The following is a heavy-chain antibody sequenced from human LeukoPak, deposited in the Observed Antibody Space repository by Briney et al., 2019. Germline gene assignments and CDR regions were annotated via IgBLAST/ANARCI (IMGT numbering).Heavy chain of an antibody. CDR3: ARVQWELGFDY. Sequence: SETLSLTCTVSGGSITSYYWSWIRQPAGKGLEWIGRIYTSESPTYNPSLKSRVTKSLDPSRNQLSLKLTSVTAADTAMYYCARVQWELGFDYWGQGTLVTVSS. CDR2: IYTSESP. J-gene: IGHJ4*02. CDR1: GGSITSYY. D-gene: IGHD4-23*01. V-gene: IGHV4-4*07.